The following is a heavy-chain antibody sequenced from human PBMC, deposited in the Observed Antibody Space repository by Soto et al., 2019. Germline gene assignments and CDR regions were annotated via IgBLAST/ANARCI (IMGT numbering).Heavy chain of an antibody. D-gene: IGHD3-9*01. CDR3: AKGVLTNYCYGMDV. CDR1: GFTFSSYG. J-gene: IGHJ6*02. V-gene: IGHV3-30*18. Sequence: PGGSLRLSCAASGFTFSSYGMHWVRQAPGKGLEWVAVISYDGSNKYYADSVKGRFTISRDNSKNTLYLQMNSLRAEDTAVYYCAKGVLTNYCYGMDVWGQGTTGTVSS. CDR2: ISYDGSNK.